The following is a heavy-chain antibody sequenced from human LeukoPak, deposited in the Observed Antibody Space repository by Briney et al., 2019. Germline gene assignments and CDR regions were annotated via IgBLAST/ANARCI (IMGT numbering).Heavy chain of an antibody. Sequence: GESLKISCKGSGYSFTSYWIGWVRQMPGKGLEWMGIIYPGDSDTRYSPSFQGQVTISADKSISTAYLQWSSLKASDTAMYYCARRPGIFGRNWFDPWAREPWSPSPQ. CDR2: IYPGDSDT. D-gene: IGHD3-3*01. CDR3: ARRPGIFGRNWFDP. CDR1: GYSFTSYW. V-gene: IGHV5-51*01. J-gene: IGHJ5*02.